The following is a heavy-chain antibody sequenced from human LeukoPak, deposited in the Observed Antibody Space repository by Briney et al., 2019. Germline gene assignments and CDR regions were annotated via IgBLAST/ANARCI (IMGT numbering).Heavy chain of an antibody. CDR2: IKQDGSEK. J-gene: IGHJ4*02. V-gene: IGHV3-7*01. D-gene: IGHD3-22*01. CDR1: GFTFSSYG. Sequence: TGGSLRLSCAASGFTFSSYGMSWVRQAPGKGVEWVANIKQDGSEKYYVDSVKGRFPIPRDNAKNSLYLQMNSLRAEDTAVYYCAREEDSSGYYDYWGQGTLVTVSS. CDR3: AREEDSSGYYDY.